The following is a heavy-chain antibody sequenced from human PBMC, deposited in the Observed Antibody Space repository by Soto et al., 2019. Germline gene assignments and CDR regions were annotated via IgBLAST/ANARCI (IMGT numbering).Heavy chain of an antibody. CDR3: VSRGISAFDH. J-gene: IGHJ4*02. V-gene: IGHV3-66*02. CDR2: IYSADNT. CDR1: GLSVSSND. D-gene: IGHD1-1*01. Sequence: GGSLRLSCAASGLSVSSNDMSWVRQAPGKGLECVSIIYSADNTFYADSVKGRFTISRDNSKKTLYLQMNSLRPEDTAVYCCVSRGISAFDHWGQGTLVTVSS.